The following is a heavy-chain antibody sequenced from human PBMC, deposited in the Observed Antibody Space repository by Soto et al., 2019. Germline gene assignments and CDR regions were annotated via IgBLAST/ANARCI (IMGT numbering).Heavy chain of an antibody. D-gene: IGHD2-2*01. J-gene: IGHJ4*02. CDR3: ARGSELGYCISTSCYDLDY. CDR2: IIPIFGTA. CDR1: GGTLSSYA. Sequence: ASVKVSCKASGGTLSSYAISWVRQAPGQGLEWMGGIIPIFGTANYAQKFQGRVTITADESTSTAYMELSSLRSEDTAVYYCARGSELGYCISTSCYDLDYWGQGTLVTVSS. V-gene: IGHV1-69*13.